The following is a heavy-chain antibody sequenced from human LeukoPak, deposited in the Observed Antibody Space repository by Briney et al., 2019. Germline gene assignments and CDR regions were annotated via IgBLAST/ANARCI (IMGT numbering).Heavy chain of an antibody. CDR2: IYVTGST. CDR1: GGSIGTYY. Sequence: SETLSLTCTVSGGSIGTYYWSWILQSPGKGLEWIGYIYVTGSTRYNPYLQSRVTISVDTSRNQFFLKMSSVTAADTGVYYCARHIGGGIEDMDVWGKGTKVTVSS. J-gene: IGHJ6*03. D-gene: IGHD3-16*02. V-gene: IGHV4-59*08. CDR3: ARHIGGGIEDMDV.